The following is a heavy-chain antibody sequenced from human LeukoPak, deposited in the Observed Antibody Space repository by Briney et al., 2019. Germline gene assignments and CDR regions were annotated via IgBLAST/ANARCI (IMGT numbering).Heavy chain of an antibody. V-gene: IGHV3-23*01. CDR3: AKSGHEYSSSWYNFDY. CDR2: ISGSGGIT. CDR1: GFTFSNYA. D-gene: IGHD6-13*01. Sequence: GGSLRLSCAASGFTFSNYAMSWVRQAPGKGLEWVSAISGSGGITFYADSVKGRFTISRDSSKNTVYLQMNSLRAEDTAVYYCAKSGHEYSSSWYNFDYWGQGTLVTVSS. J-gene: IGHJ4*02.